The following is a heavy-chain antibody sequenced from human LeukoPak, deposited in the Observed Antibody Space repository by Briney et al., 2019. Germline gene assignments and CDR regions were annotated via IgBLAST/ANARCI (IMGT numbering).Heavy chain of an antibody. Sequence: PGGSLRLSCAASGFRFSSYAMSWVRQAPGKGLEWVSAIDNSGGSTYYADSVKGRSTISRDNSENTLYLQMNSLRSEDTAVYYCARPTGDGPLYWGQGTLVTVSS. D-gene: IGHD7-27*01. J-gene: IGHJ4*02. V-gene: IGHV3-23*01. CDR2: IDNSGGST. CDR1: GFRFSSYA. CDR3: ARPTGDGPLY.